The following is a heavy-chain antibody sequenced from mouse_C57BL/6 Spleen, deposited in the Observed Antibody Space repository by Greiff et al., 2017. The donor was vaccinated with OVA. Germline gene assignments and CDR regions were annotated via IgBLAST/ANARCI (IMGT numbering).Heavy chain of an antibody. V-gene: IGHV3-6*01. Sequence: EVQVVESGPGLVKPSPSLSLPCSVTGYSIPSGYYWNWIRQFPGTHLEWMGYIRYDGRHTYNPSLKNRISITRDTAKNQFVLKLNAVTTEDTATYYGARGGYLDYWGQGTTLTVAS. CDR3: ARGGYLDY. J-gene: IGHJ2*01. CDR2: IRYDGRH. CDR1: GYSIPSGYY.